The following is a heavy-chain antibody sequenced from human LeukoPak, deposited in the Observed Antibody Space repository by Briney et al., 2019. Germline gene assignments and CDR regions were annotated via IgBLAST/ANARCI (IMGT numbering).Heavy chain of an antibody. V-gene: IGHV1-69*06. CDR2: IIPIFGTA. CDR1: GGTFSSYA. CDR3: ARDWDYYDSSGYYGWIDP. Sequence: SVKVSCKASGGTFSSYAISWVRQAPGQGLEWMGGIIPIFGTANYAQKFQGRVTITADKSTSTAYMELSSLRSEDTAVYYCARDWDYYDSSGYYGWIDPWGQGTLVTVSS. D-gene: IGHD3-22*01. J-gene: IGHJ5*02.